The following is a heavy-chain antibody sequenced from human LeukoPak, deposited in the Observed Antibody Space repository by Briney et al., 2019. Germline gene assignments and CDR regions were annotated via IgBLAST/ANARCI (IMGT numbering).Heavy chain of an antibody. Sequence: GGSLRLSCAASGFRFSSYWMSWVRQAPGKGLEWVANIKQDGSEKYYVDSVKGRFTISRDNAKNSLYLQMNSLRVEDTAVYYCVRALGTGSYWGQGTLVTVSS. D-gene: IGHD1-1*01. CDR2: IKQDGSEK. CDR1: GFRFSSYW. CDR3: VRALGTGSY. V-gene: IGHV3-7*03. J-gene: IGHJ4*02.